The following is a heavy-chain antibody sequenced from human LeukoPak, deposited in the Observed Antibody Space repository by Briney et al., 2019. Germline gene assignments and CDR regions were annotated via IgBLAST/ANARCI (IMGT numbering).Heavy chain of an antibody. CDR2: INHSGGT. CDR3: ARGRNWNYESHFDY. V-gene: IGHV4-34*01. Sequence: SETLSLTCAVYGGSFSGYYWSWIRQPPGKGLEWIGEINHSGGTNYNPSLKSRVTISVDTSKNQFSLKLSSVTAADTAVYYCARGRNWNYESHFDYWGQGTLVTVSS. J-gene: IGHJ4*02. D-gene: IGHD1-7*01. CDR1: GGSFSGYY.